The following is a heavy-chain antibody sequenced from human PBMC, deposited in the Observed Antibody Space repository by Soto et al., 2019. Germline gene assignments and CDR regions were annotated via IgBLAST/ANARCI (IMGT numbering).Heavy chain of an antibody. D-gene: IGHD3-10*01. CDR2: IYYSGRT. J-gene: IGHJ4*02. Sequence: SENLFLTCSVSGCSISRCYWTWFRRPPGKGLEWIWYIYYSGRTNYNPYIKRRVTISVDTSKNQFSLKLSSVTAADTAVYYCARLVYYGSGSEKFDSWGQGTLVTVSS. CDR1: GCSISRCY. CDR3: ARLVYYGSGSEKFDS. V-gene: IGHV4-59*01.